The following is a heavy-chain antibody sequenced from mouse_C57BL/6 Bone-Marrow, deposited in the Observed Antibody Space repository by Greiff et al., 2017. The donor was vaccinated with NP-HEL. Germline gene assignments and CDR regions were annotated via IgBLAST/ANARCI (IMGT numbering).Heavy chain of an antibody. D-gene: IGHD1-1*02. CDR2: IYPGDGDT. J-gene: IGHJ1*03. V-gene: IGHV1-80*01. CDR1: GYAFSSYW. CDR3: ARSVVWYFDV. Sequence: LVESGAELVKPGASVKISCKASGYAFSSYWMNWVKQRPGKGLEWIGQIYPGDGDTNYNGKFKGKATLTADKSSSTAYMQLSSLTSEDAAVYFCARSVVWYFDVWGTGTTVTVSS.